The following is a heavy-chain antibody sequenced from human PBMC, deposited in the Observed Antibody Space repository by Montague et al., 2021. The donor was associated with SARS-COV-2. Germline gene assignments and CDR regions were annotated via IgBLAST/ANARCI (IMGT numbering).Heavy chain of an antibody. CDR3: ARGPNQYDILTGSYRGYYAFDI. Sequence: SRSLSLSASGFPVSSNYMSWVRQAPGKGLEWVSVIYSGGSTNYADSVKGRFTISRDTSKNTLYLQMNSLRAEDTAVYYCARGPNQYDILTGSYRGYYAFDIWGQGTMVTVSS. CDR1: GFPVSSNY. J-gene: IGHJ3*02. CDR2: IYSGGST. V-gene: IGHV3-66*01. D-gene: IGHD3-9*01.